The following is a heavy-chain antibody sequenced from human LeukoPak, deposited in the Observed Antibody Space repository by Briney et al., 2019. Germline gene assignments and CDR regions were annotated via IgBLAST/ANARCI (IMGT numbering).Heavy chain of an antibody. D-gene: IGHD6-13*01. CDR1: GYTFTSYG. CDR2: ISANNGYT. J-gene: IGHJ4*02. V-gene: IGHV1-18*01. CDR3: ARHEWIAAAGMGY. Sequence: ASVKVSCKASGYTFTSYGISWVRQAPGQGLEWMGWISANNGYTKYTQKLQGRVSMTTDTSTRTAYMELRSLRSDDTAVYYCARHEWIAAAGMGYWGQGTLVTVSS.